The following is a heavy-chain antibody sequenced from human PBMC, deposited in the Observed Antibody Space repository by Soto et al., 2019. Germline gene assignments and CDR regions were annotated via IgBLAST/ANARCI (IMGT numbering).Heavy chain of an antibody. V-gene: IGHV4-61*01. CDR2: IYYSGST. CDR3: ASITAMVPHSDY. J-gene: IGHJ4*02. D-gene: IGHD5-18*01. CDR1: GGSVSSGSYY. Sequence: PSGTLSLTFTVSGGSVSSGSYYWSWIRQPPGKGLEGIGYIYYSGSTNYNPSLKSRVTISVDTSKNQFSLKLSSVIAADTAVYYCASITAMVPHSDYWGQGTLVTVSS.